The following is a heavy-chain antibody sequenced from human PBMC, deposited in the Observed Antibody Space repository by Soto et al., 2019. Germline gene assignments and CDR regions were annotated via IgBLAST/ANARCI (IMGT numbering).Heavy chain of an antibody. CDR2: VRSKADGGTT. CDR3: RPDWDYPVL. D-gene: IGHD1-7*01. Sequence: PGGSLRLSCAASGFTFANAWMSWVRQAPGRGLEWVGRVRSKADGGTTDYAAPVKGRFTISRDDSENTLYLQMNSLKIDDTAVYSCRPDWDYPVLWGQGTLVTVSS. J-gene: IGHJ4*02. V-gene: IGHV3-15*01. CDR1: GFTFANAW.